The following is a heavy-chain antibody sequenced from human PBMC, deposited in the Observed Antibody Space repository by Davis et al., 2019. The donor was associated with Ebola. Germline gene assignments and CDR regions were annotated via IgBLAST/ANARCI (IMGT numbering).Heavy chain of an antibody. CDR2: ITWNGVDI. CDR3: ARGTVATIEAYFDS. Sequence: SLKISCEASGFTFEDFAMHWVRQAPGKGLDWISCITWNGVDIAYADSVRGRFTVSRDNARNSLYLQMDSLRAEDSALYYCARGTVATIEAYFDSWGQGTLVTVSS. J-gene: IGHJ4*02. CDR1: GFTFEDFA. D-gene: IGHD5-24*01. V-gene: IGHV3-9*01.